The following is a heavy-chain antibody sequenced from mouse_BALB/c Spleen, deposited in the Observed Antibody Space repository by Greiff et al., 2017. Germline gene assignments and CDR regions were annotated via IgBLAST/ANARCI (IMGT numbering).Heavy chain of an antibody. D-gene: IGHD2-10*02. J-gene: IGHJ4*01. V-gene: IGHV5-17*02. Sequence: EVQVVESGGGLVQPGGSRKLSCAASGFTFSSFGMHWVRQAPEKGLEWVAYISSGSSTIYYADTVKGRFTISRDNPKNTLFLQMTSLRSEDTAMYYCASWYGNYAYAMDYWGQGTSVTVSS. CDR2: ISSGSSTI. CDR3: ASWYGNYAYAMDY. CDR1: GFTFSSFG.